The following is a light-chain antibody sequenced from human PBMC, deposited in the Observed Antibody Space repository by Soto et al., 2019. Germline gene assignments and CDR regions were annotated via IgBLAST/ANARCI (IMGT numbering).Light chain of an antibody. V-gene: IGKV1-39*01. J-gene: IGKJ4*01. CDR2: AAS. CDR1: QSISSY. CDR3: QQSYSTPR. Sequence: DIQMTQSPSSLSASVGDRVTITCRASQSISSYLNWYQQKPGKAPKLLIYAASSLQSAVPSRFSGSGSGTDFTLTISSLQPEDFATYYCQQSYSTPRFGGGTKVEIK.